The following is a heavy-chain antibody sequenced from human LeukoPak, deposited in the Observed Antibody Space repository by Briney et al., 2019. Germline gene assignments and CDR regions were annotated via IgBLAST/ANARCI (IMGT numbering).Heavy chain of an antibody. J-gene: IGHJ4*02. Sequence: SETLSLTCIVSGASFSSGDHHWSWIRQAPGKGLEWIGHNMNTYYNPSLKSRVTISIDTSKNQFSLKLSSVTAADTAVYYCARLGAGPTYYDFWSGYSSFYFDYWGQGTLVTVSS. CDR2: NMNT. CDR1: GASFSSGDHH. V-gene: IGHV4-61*08. D-gene: IGHD3-3*01. CDR3: ARLGAGPTYYDFWSGYSSFYFDY.